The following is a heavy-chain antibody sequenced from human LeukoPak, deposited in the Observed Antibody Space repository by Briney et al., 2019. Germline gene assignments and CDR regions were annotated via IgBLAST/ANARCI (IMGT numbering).Heavy chain of an antibody. CDR2: IKQDGSEK. CDR1: GFTFSSNG. Sequence: GGSLRLSCAASGFTFSSNGMSWVRQAPGKGLEWVANIKQDGSEKFYADSVKGRFTVSRDNAENSLFLQMNSLRAEDTALYYCARVVTAWSMDVWGKGTTVTVSS. V-gene: IGHV3-7*01. D-gene: IGHD2-21*02. J-gene: IGHJ6*03. CDR3: ARVVTAWSMDV.